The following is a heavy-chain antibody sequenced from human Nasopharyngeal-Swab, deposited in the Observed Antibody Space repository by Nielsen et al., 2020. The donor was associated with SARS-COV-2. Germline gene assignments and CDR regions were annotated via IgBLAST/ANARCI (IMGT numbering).Heavy chain of an antibody. CDR1: GSTFNNFW. Sequence: GESLKISCGVSGSTFNNFWMNWVRQAPGRELEWVAKINPDGRHITYADSVKGRFAISRDNAKKSVFLQVDYLRVEDTAVYYCATDLRWRFDYWGQGTLVTVSS. J-gene: IGHJ4*02. D-gene: IGHD2-15*01. CDR2: INPDGRHI. CDR3: ATDLRWRFDY. V-gene: IGHV3-7*01.